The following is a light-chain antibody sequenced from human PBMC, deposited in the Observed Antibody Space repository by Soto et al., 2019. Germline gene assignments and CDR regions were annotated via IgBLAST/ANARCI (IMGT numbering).Light chain of an antibody. CDR3: QQYNNWPPFT. J-gene: IGKJ3*01. V-gene: IGKV3-15*01. CDR2: DAS. Sequence: EIVMTQSPATLSVSPGERATLSCRASQSVGYRLAWYQQKPGQAPRLLIYDASTRATGFPARFSGSGSGKEFPLTISSLKSEDFADYYCQQYNNWPPFTFGPGTKVDIK. CDR1: QSVGYR.